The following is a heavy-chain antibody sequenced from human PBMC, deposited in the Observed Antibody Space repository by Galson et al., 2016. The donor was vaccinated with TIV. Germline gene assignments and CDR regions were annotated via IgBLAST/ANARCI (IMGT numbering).Heavy chain of an antibody. V-gene: IGHV5-51*01. CDR3: ERHASGVCTTNTCYTEGYFDL. J-gene: IGHJ2*01. Sequence: QSGAEVKKPGESLKISCEGSGYSFTKFWIAWVRQMPGKGLEWMGTIYPGDSDTRYNPSFQGQVTISADKSISTAYLQWSSLKTSDTAMYFCERHASGVCTTNTCYTEGYFDLWGRGTLVTVSS. CDR2: IYPGDSDT. D-gene: IGHD2-2*02. CDR1: GYSFTKFW.